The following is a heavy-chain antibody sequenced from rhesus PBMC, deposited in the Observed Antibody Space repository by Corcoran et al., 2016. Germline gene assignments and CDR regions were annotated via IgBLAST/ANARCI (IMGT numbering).Heavy chain of an antibody. CDR2: FSGSSGST. V-gene: IGHV4-99*01. CDR1: GYSISSGYN. Sequence: QVQLQESGPGLVKPSETLSLTCAVSGYSISSGYNWGWIRQPPGKGLEYIGYFSGSSGSTYYNPSLKSRVTISKDTSKNQFSLKLSSVTAADTGVYYCAGRGSYSGIDDWGQGVLVTVSS. D-gene: IGHD3-16*01. J-gene: IGHJ4*01. CDR3: AGRGSYSGIDD.